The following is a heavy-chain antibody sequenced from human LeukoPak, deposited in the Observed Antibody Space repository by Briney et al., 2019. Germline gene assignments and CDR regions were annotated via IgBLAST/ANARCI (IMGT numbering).Heavy chain of an antibody. V-gene: IGHV1-69*13. CDR3: ARDSSDFRNLIPH. CDR2: IIPIFGTA. J-gene: IGHJ1*01. Sequence: SVKVSCKASGGTFSSYAISWVRQAPGQGLEWMGGIIPIFGTAKYAQKFQGRVTITADESTSTAYMELSSLRSEDTAVYCCARDSSDFRNLIPHWGQGTLVTVSP. CDR1: GGTFSSYA. D-gene: IGHD1-14*01.